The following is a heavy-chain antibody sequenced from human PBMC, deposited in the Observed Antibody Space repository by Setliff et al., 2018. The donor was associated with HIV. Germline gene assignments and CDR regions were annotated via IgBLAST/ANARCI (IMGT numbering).Heavy chain of an antibody. CDR1: GGSISTNNFY. CDR3: ARQTGLRGYYGSNSLYDFDY. Sequence: KASETLSLTCTVPGGSISTNNFYWGWIRQPPGKGLQWIGSIYFTGDSYYDPSLKSRVTTSVDTSNNQFSLILSPVTAADTAVYYCARQTGLRGYYGSNSLYDFDYWGKGMLVTV. V-gene: IGHV4-39*01. D-gene: IGHD3-10*01. J-gene: IGHJ4*02. CDR2: IYFTGDS.